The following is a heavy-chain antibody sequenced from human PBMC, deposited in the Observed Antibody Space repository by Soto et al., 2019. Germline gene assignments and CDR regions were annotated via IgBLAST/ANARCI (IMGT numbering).Heavy chain of an antibody. Sequence: ASVKVSCKASGYTFTSYAMHWVRQAPGQRLEWMGWINAGNGNAKYSQKFQGRVTITRDTSASTAYMELSSLRSEDTAVYYCARDTAMSSYYYYGMDVWGQGTTVTVSS. CDR3: ARDTAMSSYYYYGMDV. CDR2: INAGNGNA. CDR1: GYTFTSYA. J-gene: IGHJ6*02. D-gene: IGHD5-18*01. V-gene: IGHV1-3*01.